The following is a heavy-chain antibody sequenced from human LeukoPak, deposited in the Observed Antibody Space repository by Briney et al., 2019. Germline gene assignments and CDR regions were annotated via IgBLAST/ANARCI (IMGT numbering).Heavy chain of an antibody. CDR3: ATATDYEDSSSYSFDP. D-gene: IGHD3-22*01. V-gene: IGHV1-24*01. J-gene: IGHJ5*02. Sequence: GASVKVSCKVPGYALTDLAIHWVRPAPGQGLPWMGGYDHEDEKVDYAQTFQGRLTMTEDTSTDTAYMELAGLTSEDTAVYYCATATDYEDSSSYSFDPWGQGTLVTVSS. CDR2: YDHEDEKV. CDR1: GYALTDLA.